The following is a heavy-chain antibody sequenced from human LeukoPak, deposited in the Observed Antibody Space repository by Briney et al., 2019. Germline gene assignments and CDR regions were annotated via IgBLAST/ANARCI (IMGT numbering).Heavy chain of an antibody. CDR1: GGSNSSYY. J-gene: IGHJ5*02. V-gene: IGHV4-59*01. CDR3: ARDLGSGLSHWFDP. Sequence: WETLSLTCSVSGGSNSSYYWSCLRQPPGKGLEWFGYIYYSWSTNYNPSLKSRVTISVDTSKNQFSLKLSSVTAADTAVYYCARDLGSGLSHWFDPWGQGTLVTVSS. D-gene: IGHD6-19*01. CDR2: IYYSWST.